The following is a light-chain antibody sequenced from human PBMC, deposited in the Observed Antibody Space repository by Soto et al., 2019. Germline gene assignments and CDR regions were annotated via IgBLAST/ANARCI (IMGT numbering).Light chain of an antibody. CDR3: QQYYFSPPT. CDR2: WAS. J-gene: IGKJ1*01. V-gene: IGKV4-1*01. CDR1: QTLLYTSHNKNY. Sequence: DVVMTQSPDSVAVSLGERATITCKSSQTLLYTSHNKNYLAWYQQKPGQSPKLLIYWASTRESGVPDRFSGSGSGTDFTLSISGLQAEDVAVYFCQQYYFSPPTFGQGTKVEIK.